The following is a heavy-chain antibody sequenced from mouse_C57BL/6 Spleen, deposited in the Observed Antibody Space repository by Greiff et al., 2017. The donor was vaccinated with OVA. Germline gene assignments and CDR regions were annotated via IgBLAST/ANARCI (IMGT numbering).Heavy chain of an antibody. CDR2: IYPGSGNT. Sequence: VQLQQSGAELVRPGASVKLSCKASGYTFTDYYINWVKQRPGQGLEWIARIYPGSGNTYYNEKFKGKATLTAEKSSSTAYMQLSSLTSEDSAVYFCARRMNGYAMDYWGQGTSVTVSS. J-gene: IGHJ4*01. CDR3: ARRMNGYAMDY. CDR1: GYTFTDYY. V-gene: IGHV1-76*01.